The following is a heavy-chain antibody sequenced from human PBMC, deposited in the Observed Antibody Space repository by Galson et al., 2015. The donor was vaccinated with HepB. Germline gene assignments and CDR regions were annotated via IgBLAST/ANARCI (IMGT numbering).Heavy chain of an antibody. V-gene: IGHV5-51*01. D-gene: IGHD3-22*01. Sequence: QSGAEVTKPGESLKISCKGSGYSFTSYWIGWVRQMPGKGLEWMGIIYPGDSDTRYSPSFQGQVTISADKSISTAYLQWSSLKASDTAMYYCASTGDNYYDSSGPPDYWGQGTLVTVSS. CDR2: IYPGDSDT. J-gene: IGHJ4*02. CDR1: GYSFTSYW. CDR3: ASTGDNYYDSSGPPDY.